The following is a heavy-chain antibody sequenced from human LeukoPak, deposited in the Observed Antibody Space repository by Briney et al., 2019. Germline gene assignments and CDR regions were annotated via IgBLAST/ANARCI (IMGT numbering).Heavy chain of an antibody. V-gene: IGHV1-8*01. CDR3: ARGRILYSTPRLFDP. CDR2: MNPNSGNT. J-gene: IGHJ5*02. CDR1: GYTFTSYD. D-gene: IGHD2-8*01. Sequence: ASVKVSCMASGYTFTSYDINWVRQATGQGLEWMGWMNPNSGNTGYAQKFQGRVTMTRNTSISTAYMELSSLRSEDTAVYYCARGRILYSTPRLFDPWGQGTLVTVSS.